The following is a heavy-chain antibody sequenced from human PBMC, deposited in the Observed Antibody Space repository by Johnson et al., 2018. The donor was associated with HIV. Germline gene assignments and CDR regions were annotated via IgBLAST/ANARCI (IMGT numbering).Heavy chain of an antibody. CDR3: AKDLGGYSSSWNNAFDI. J-gene: IGHJ3*02. V-gene: IGHV3-30*18. Sequence: QVQLVESGGGVVQPGRSLRLSCAASGFTFSSYGMHWVRQAPGKGLEWVAVISYDGSNKYYADSVKGRFTISRDNSKNTLYLQMNSLRAEDTAVYYCAKDLGGYSSSWNNAFDIWGQGTMVTVSS. CDR1: GFTFSSYG. D-gene: IGHD6-13*01. CDR2: ISYDGSNK.